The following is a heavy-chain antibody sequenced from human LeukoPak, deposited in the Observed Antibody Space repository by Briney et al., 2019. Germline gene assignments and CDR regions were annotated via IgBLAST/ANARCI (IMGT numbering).Heavy chain of an antibody. D-gene: IGHD3-22*01. V-gene: IGHV3-7*01. CDR1: GFTFSNYW. CDR3: ARGGYYSAWAEDY. CDR2: VNEDGSEK. J-gene: IGHJ4*02. Sequence: GGSLRLSCAASGFTFSNYWMGWVRQAPGRGLEWVANVNEDGSEKYYVDSVKGRFTISRDNGKNSLYLQINSLRAEDTAVFYCARGGYYSAWAEDYWGQGTLVTVSS.